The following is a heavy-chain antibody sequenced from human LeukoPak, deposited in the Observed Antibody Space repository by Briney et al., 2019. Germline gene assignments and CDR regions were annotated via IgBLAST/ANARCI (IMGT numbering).Heavy chain of an antibody. D-gene: IGHD6-19*01. V-gene: IGHV4-39*07. CDR2: IYYTGST. J-gene: IGHJ3*02. CDR1: GDSITSRSYY. Sequence: SETLSLTCTVSGDSITSRSYYWGWIRQPPGKGLEWIGSIYYTGSTYYNPSLKSRVTISVDTSKNQFSLNLTSVTAADTAVYYCARDRGIAVAGTTPLTDAFDIWGQGTMVTVSS. CDR3: ARDRGIAVAGTTPLTDAFDI.